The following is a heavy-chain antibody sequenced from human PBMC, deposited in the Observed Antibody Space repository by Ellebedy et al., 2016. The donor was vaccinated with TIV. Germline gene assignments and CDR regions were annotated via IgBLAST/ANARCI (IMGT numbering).Heavy chain of an antibody. V-gene: IGHV4-4*07. Sequence: MPSETLSLTCTVPGGPISGYYWTWIRQLAGEGLEWIGRIYSSGSTKSNPSLKSRVTMSVDTSTNKFSLKLSSVTAADTAVYYCARDRSFSSTTGLFDDWGQGTLVTVSS. CDR1: GGPISGYY. CDR3: ARDRSFSSTTGLFDD. D-gene: IGHD6-13*01. J-gene: IGHJ4*02. CDR2: IYSSGST.